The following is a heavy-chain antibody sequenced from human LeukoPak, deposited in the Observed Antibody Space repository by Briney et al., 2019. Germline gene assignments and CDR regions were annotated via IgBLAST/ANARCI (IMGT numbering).Heavy chain of an antibody. CDR2: ITPSGST. CDR3: ASSFYYDSRDY. V-gene: IGHV4-61*08. D-gene: IGHD3-22*01. J-gene: IGHJ4*02. CDR1: GGSISSGGYY. Sequence: SETLSLTCTVSGGSISSGGYYWSWIRQPPGKGLEWIGEITPSGSTNYSPSLKSRVSISIDTSKKKLSLRLTSVTAADSAVYYCASSFYYDSRDYWGQGTLVTVSS.